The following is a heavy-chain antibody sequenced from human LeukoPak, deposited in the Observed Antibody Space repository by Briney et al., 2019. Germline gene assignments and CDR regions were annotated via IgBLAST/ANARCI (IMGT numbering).Heavy chain of an antibody. V-gene: IGHV4-34*01. D-gene: IGHD3-16*02. J-gene: IGHJ4*02. CDR2: INHSGST. Sequence: SETLSLTCAVYGGSFSGYYWSWIRQPPGKGLEWIGEINHSGSTNYNPSLKSRVTISVDTSKNQFSLKLSSVTAADTAVYYCARGGPRDWGSYRSVISSRRYFDYWGQGTLVTVSS. CDR1: GGSFSGYY. CDR3: ARGGPRDWGSYRSVISSRRYFDY.